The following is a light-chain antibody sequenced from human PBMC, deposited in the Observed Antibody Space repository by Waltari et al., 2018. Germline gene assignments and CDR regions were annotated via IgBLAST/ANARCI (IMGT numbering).Light chain of an antibody. V-gene: IGLV2-14*03. Sequence: QSALTQPASMSGSPGQSITMSCTGTSRDVGLYNYVSWYQHHPGEAPKLMIYDVSRRPSGVSDRFSGSKSGNTASLSISGLQAEDEADYYCSSYTSSHSVTFGGGTKLTVL. J-gene: IGLJ2*01. CDR1: SRDVGLYNY. CDR3: SSYTSSHSVT. CDR2: DVS.